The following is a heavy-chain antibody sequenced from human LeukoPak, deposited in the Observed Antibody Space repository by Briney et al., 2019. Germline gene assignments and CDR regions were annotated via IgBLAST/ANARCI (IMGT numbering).Heavy chain of an antibody. CDR2: IYYSGST. V-gene: IGHV4-59*01. Sequence: PSETLSLTCTVSGGSISSYYWSWIRQPPGKGLEWIGYIYYSGSTNYNPSLKSRVTISVDTSKNQFSLKLSSVTAADTAVYYCARSFPYYYDSSAYTDWGQGTLVTVSS. J-gene: IGHJ4*02. D-gene: IGHD3-22*01. CDR3: ARSFPYYYDSSAYTD. CDR1: GGSISSYY.